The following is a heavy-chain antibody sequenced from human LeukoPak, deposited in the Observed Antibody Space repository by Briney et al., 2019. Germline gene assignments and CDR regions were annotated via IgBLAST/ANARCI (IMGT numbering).Heavy chain of an antibody. Sequence: SETLSLTCTVSGGSISGYYWMWIRQPPGKGLEWIGYIHYTGSTNYNPSLKSRVTMSVDTSKNQFSLHLSSVTAADTAIYYCARLTALAGHRGAFDIWGPGTMVTVSS. D-gene: IGHD6-19*01. CDR2: IHYTGST. J-gene: IGHJ3*02. CDR3: ARLTALAGHRGAFDI. CDR1: GGSISGYY. V-gene: IGHV4-59*08.